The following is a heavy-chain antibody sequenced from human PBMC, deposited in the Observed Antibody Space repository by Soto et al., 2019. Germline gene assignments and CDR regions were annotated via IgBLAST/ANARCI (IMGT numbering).Heavy chain of an antibody. CDR2: ISAYNGNT. J-gene: IGHJ4*02. Sequence: QVQLVQSGAEVKKPGASVKVSCKASGYTFDSYAISWMRQAPGHGLEWMGWISAYNGNTNYAHKHHVRVTMTTDTSTSTAYMELTSLRPDDPAVYYCAREPPPPDYWGQGTLVTVSS. CDR1: GYTFDSYA. CDR3: AREPPPPDY. V-gene: IGHV1-18*01.